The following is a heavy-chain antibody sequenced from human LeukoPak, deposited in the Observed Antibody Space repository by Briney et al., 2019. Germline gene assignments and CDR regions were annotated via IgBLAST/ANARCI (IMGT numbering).Heavy chain of an antibody. J-gene: IGHJ4*02. CDR2: VTYDGSNK. D-gene: IGHD2-15*01. Sequence: GGSLRLSCAASGFTFSSYAMHWVRQVPGKGLEWVSIVTYDGSNKHYADSVKGRFTISRDNSKNTLFLQMNNLRTEDTAVYYCARDKGWAIDYWGQGTLVTVSS. CDR1: GFTFSSYA. CDR3: ARDKGWAIDY. V-gene: IGHV3-30*04.